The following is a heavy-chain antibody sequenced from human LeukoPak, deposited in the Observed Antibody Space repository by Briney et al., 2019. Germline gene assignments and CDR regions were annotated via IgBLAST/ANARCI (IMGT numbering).Heavy chain of an antibody. V-gene: IGHV3-53*01. J-gene: IGHJ4*02. D-gene: IGHD5-18*01. CDR1: GFTVSGNY. CDR3: ASYQRGYSYTY. Sequence: PGGSLRLSCAASGFTVSGNYMSWVRQAPGKGLAWVSVIYSDGSTYYADPVKGRFTISRDSSKNTLYLQMNSLRAEDTAVYYCASYQRGYSYTYWGQGTLVTVSS. CDR2: IYSDGST.